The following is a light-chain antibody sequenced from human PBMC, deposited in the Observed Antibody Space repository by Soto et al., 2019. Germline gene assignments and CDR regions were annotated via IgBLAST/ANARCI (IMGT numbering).Light chain of an antibody. CDR3: CSSGGSPTYV. CDR1: SSDIGYYNY. J-gene: IGLJ1*01. V-gene: IGLV2-23*02. Sequence: QSVLTQPASVSGSPGQSITISCSGTSSDIGYYNYVSWYQQHPGTVPKLMIYEVNKRPSGVSNRFSGSKSGNTASLTISGLKVEDEADYYCCSSGGSPTYVFGTGTQLTVL. CDR2: EVN.